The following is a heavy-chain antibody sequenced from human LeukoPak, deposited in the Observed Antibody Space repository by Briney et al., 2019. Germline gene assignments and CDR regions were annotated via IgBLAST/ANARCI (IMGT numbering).Heavy chain of an antibody. J-gene: IGHJ4*02. Sequence: SETLSLTCAVYGXSFRGYYWSWIRQSPGKGLEWIGEINHSGTTNYNPSLKRRVTLSVDTSKNQFSLKLSSVTAADTAVYYCARLYGSGSYFLTPLDYWGQGTLVTVSS. CDR2: INHSGTT. D-gene: IGHD3-10*01. CDR1: GXSFRGYY. CDR3: ARLYGSGSYFLTPLDY. V-gene: IGHV4-34*01.